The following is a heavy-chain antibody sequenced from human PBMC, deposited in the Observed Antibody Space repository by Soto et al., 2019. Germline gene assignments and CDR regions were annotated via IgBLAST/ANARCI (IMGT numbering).Heavy chain of an antibody. CDR3: ARSSIAVAGTPYYFDY. D-gene: IGHD6-19*01. CDR2: IYYSGST. CDR1: GGSISSSSYY. J-gene: IGHJ4*02. Sequence: SETLSLTCTVSGGSISSSSYYWGWIRQPPGKGLEWIGSIYYSGSTYYNPSLKSRFTISVDTSKNLFSLKLSSVTAADTAVYYCARSSIAVAGTPYYFDYWGQGTLVTVSS. V-gene: IGHV4-39*01.